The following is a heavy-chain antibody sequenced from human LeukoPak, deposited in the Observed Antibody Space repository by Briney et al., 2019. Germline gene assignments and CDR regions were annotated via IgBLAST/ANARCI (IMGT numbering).Heavy chain of an antibody. V-gene: IGHV1-2*02. Sequence: ASVKVSCKASGYTFTGYYMHWVRQAPGRGLEWMGWINPNSGGTNYAQKFQGRVTMTRDTSISTAYMELSRLRSDDTAVYYCARDRGVDYCSGGSCSHYYYYMDVWGKGTTVTISS. D-gene: IGHD2-15*01. J-gene: IGHJ6*03. CDR2: INPNSGGT. CDR1: GYTFTGYY. CDR3: ARDRGVDYCSGGSCSHYYYYMDV.